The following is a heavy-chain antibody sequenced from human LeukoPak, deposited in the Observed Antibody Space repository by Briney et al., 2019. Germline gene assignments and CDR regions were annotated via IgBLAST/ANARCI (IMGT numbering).Heavy chain of an antibody. V-gene: IGHV4-59*08. D-gene: IGHD3-10*01. CDR2: IYYNGNT. CDR1: GGSISSYY. CDR3: ARHYGSGNPDAFDI. J-gene: IGHJ3*02. Sequence: NASETLSLTCTVSGGSISSYYWSWIRQPPGKGLEWIGYIYYNGNTNYNPSLKSRLTISVDTSKNQFSLKLSSVTAADTAVYYCARHYGSGNPDAFDIWGQGTMVIVSS.